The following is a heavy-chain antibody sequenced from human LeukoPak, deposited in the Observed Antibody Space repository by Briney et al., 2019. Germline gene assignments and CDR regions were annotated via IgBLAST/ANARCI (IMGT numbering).Heavy chain of an antibody. Sequence: SETLSLTCTVSGGSMTNNTFYWGWIRQPPGKGLEWIGSIYHTGPTYYNPSLKSRVTISVDTSKNQFSLKLSSVTAADTAVYSCARVLIWFGQLQNWFDPWGPGTLVAVSS. J-gene: IGHJ5*02. D-gene: IGHD3-10*01. CDR3: ARVLIWFGQLQNWFDP. CDR1: GGSMTNNTFY. V-gene: IGHV4-39*07. CDR2: IYHTGPT.